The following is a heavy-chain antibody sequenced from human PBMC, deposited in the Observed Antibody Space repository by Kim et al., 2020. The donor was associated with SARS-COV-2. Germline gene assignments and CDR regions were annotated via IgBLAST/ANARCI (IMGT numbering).Heavy chain of an antibody. Sequence: SETLSLTCTVSGGSISSYYWSWIRQPPGKGLEWIGYIYYSGSTNYNPSLKSRVTISVDTSKNQFSLKLSSVTAADTAVYYCARSHTRPIFGVVIPFDYWGQGTLVTVSS. CDR3: ARSHTRPIFGVVIPFDY. CDR2: IYYSGST. D-gene: IGHD3-3*01. J-gene: IGHJ4*02. V-gene: IGHV4-59*08. CDR1: GGSISSYY.